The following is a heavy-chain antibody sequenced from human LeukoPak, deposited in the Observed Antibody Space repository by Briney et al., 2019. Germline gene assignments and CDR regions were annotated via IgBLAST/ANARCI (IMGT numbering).Heavy chain of an antibody. CDR1: GYSISSGHY. V-gene: IGHV4-38-2*02. CDR3: ARRGLRRFDP. Sequence: SEPLSLTCTVSGYSISSGHYWSWIRQPPGKGLEWIGEINHSGSTNYNPSLKSRVTISVDTSKNQFSLKLSSVTAADTAVYYCARRGLRRFDPWGQGTLVTVSS. D-gene: IGHD3-10*01. J-gene: IGHJ5*02. CDR2: INHSGST.